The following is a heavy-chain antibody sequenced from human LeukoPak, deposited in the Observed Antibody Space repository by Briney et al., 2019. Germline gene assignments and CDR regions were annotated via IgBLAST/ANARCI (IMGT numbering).Heavy chain of an antibody. CDR3: AAPFDPAAADWYFDL. Sequence: SETLSLTCTVSGGSISSYYRSWIRQPAGKGLEWIGRIYTSGSTNYNPSLKSRVTMSVDTSKNQFSLKLSSVTAADTAVYYCAAPFDPAAADWYFDLWGRGTLVTVSS. J-gene: IGHJ2*01. D-gene: IGHD2-2*01. CDR2: IYTSGST. V-gene: IGHV4-4*07. CDR1: GGSISSYY.